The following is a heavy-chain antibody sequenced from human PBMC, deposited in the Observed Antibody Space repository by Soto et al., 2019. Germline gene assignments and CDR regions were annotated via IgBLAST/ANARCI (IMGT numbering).Heavy chain of an antibody. D-gene: IGHD5-12*01. Sequence: SETLSLTCTVSGGSICSSSYYWGWIRQPPGKGLEWIGSIYYSGSTYYNPSLKSRVTISVDTSKNQFSLKLSSVTAADTAVYYCARLLRHNYYGMDVWGQGTTVTVSS. V-gene: IGHV4-39*01. J-gene: IGHJ6*02. CDR1: GGSICSSSYY. CDR3: ARLLRHNYYGMDV. CDR2: IYYSGST.